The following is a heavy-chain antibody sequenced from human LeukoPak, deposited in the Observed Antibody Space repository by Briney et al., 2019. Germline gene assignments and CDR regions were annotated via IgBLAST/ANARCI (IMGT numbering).Heavy chain of an antibody. CDR1: GYTFTNYA. D-gene: IGHD2-2*03. J-gene: IGHJ5*02. V-gene: IGHV7-4-1*02. CDR3: ARDASGGYFNWFDP. CDR2: INTNTGNP. Sequence: ASVKVSCKASGYTFTNYAMNWVRQAPGQGLEWMGWINTNTGNPTYAQGFTGRFVFSLDTSVSTAYLQISSLKAEDTAVYYCARDASGGYFNWFDPWGQGTLVTVSS.